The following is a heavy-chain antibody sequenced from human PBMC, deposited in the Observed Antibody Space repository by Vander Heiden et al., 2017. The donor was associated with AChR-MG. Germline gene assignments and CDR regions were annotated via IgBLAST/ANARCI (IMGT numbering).Heavy chain of an antibody. Sequence: QVQLQESGPGLVKPSETLSLTCTVSGGSISSYYWSWIRQPPGKGLEWIGYIYYSGSTNYNPSLKSRVTISVDTSKNQFSLKLSSVTAADTAVYYCARHLRNLGAYYYYMDVWGKGTTVTVSS. CDR1: GGSISSYY. CDR3: ARHLRNLGAYYYYMDV. CDR2: IYYSGST. D-gene: IGHD1-26*01. J-gene: IGHJ6*03. V-gene: IGHV4-59*01.